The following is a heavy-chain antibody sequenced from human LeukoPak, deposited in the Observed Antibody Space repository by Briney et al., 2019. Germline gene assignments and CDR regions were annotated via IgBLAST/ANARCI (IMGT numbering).Heavy chain of an antibody. Sequence: GESLKISCKGFGFSFTNYWIGWVRQLPGKGLEWMGIIYPGDSDTRYSPSFQGQVTISADKSISTAYLQWSSLKASGTAIYYCVRYRSAGYYYGMDVWGQGTTVTVSS. CDR2: IYPGDSDT. V-gene: IGHV5-51*01. J-gene: IGHJ6*02. CDR3: VRYRSAGYYYGMDV. CDR1: GFSFTNYW. D-gene: IGHD1-14*01.